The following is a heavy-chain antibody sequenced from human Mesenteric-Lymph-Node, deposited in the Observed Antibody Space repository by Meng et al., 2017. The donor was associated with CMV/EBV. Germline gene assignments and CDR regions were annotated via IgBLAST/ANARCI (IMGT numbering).Heavy chain of an antibody. CDR3: ARGYYDSSGYPNDY. CDR1: GYSLIGYY. J-gene: IGHJ4*02. CDR2: ISTNGGT. Sequence: KASGYSLIGYYMPWVRQAPGQGLEWMGWISTNGGTKYAQKFQGRVDVTRDTSINTAYMELSRLRSDDTAIYYCARGYYDSSGYPNDYWGQGTLVTVSS. V-gene: IGHV1-2*02. D-gene: IGHD3-22*01.